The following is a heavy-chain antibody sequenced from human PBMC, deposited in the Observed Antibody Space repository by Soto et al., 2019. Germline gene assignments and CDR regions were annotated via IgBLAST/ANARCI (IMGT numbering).Heavy chain of an antibody. D-gene: IGHD2-15*01. CDR1: GGTFSSYA. CDR2: IIPIFGTA. Sequence: SVKVSFKASGGTFSSYAISWVRQAPVQGLEWMGGIIPIFGTANYAQKFQGRVTITADKSTSTAYMELSSLRSEDTAVYYCARDRWGGNVHDAFDIWGQGTMVTV. CDR3: ARDRWGGNVHDAFDI. V-gene: IGHV1-69*06. J-gene: IGHJ3*02.